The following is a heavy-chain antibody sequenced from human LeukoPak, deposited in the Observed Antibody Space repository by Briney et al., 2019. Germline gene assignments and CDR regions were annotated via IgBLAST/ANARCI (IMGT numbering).Heavy chain of an antibody. V-gene: IGHV3-7*01. CDR2: IKQDGSEK. CDR1: GFTFSSYW. D-gene: IGHD3-22*01. J-gene: IGHJ4*02. Sequence: GGSLRLSCAASGFTFSSYWMSWVRQAPGKGLEWVANIKQDGSEKYYVDSVKGRFTISRDNAKKTLYLQMNSLRAEDTAVYYCAKSLYYYDSSGYYWDYWGQGTLVTVSS. CDR3: AKSLYYYDSSGYYWDY.